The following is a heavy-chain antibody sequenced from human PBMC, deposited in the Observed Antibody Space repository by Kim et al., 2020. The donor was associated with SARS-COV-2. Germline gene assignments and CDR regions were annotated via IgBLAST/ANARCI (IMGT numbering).Heavy chain of an antibody. Sequence: ADSVKGRFTISRDNAKNSLYLQMNSLRAEDTALYYCAKDADSSGSDAFDIWGQGTMVTVSS. V-gene: IGHV3-9*01. D-gene: IGHD3-22*01. CDR3: AKDADSSGSDAFDI. J-gene: IGHJ3*02.